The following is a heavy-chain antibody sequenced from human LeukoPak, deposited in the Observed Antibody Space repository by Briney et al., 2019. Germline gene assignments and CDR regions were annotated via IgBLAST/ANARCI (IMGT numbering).Heavy chain of an antibody. J-gene: IGHJ5*01. D-gene: IGHD2-21*02. V-gene: IGHV3-53*01. CDR3: AKDEVTSGGGLAS. CDR2: MYTGGTT. Sequence: GGSLRLSCAASGFTVSGTHMSWVRQAPGKGLEWVSAMYTGGTTYYADSVTGRFTVSRDTSRNTLFLHMDSLRAEDTAVYYCAKDEVTSGGGLASWVQATLVIVSS. CDR1: GFTVSGTH.